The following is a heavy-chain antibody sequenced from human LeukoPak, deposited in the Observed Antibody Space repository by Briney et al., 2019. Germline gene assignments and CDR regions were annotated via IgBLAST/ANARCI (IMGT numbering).Heavy chain of an antibody. J-gene: IGHJ5*02. V-gene: IGHV3-30*04. CDR1: GYTFSSYA. CDR2: ISYDGSNK. Sequence: PGRSLRLSCAASGYTFSSYAMHWVRQAPGKGLEWVAVISYDGSNKYYADSVKGRFTISRDNSKNTLYLQMNSLRAEDTAVYYCARGDIVVVVAATLEPWGQGTLVTVSS. D-gene: IGHD2-15*01. CDR3: ARGDIVVVVAATLEP.